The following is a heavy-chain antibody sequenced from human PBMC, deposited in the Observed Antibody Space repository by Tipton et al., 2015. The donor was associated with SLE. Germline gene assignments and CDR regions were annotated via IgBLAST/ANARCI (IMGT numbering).Heavy chain of an antibody. J-gene: IGHJ4*02. Sequence: QSGAEVKKPGESLELSCKTSGYSFTTKWIGWVRQMPGKGLEWMGIIYPGDSDTRYSPSFQGQVTISADKSTTTAYLQWTSLKASDTAMYYCARQWGQHCSSTSCYGKAFDFWGQGTRVTVSS. CDR1: GYSFTTKW. V-gene: IGHV5-51*01. CDR2: IYPGDSDT. D-gene: IGHD2-2*01. CDR3: ARQWGQHCSSTSCYGKAFDF.